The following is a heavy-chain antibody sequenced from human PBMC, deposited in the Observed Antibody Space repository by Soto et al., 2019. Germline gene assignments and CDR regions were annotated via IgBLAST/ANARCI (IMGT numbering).Heavy chain of an antibody. CDR2: ISWNSGSI. CDR3: ARDPILTGYYRLEY. Sequence: GGSLRLFCAASGFTFDDYAMHWVRQAPGKGLEWVSGISWNSGSIGYADSVKGRFTISRDNSKNTLYLQMNSLRAEDTAVYYCARDPILTGYYRLEYWGQGTLVTVSS. V-gene: IGHV3-9*01. CDR1: GFTFDDYA. D-gene: IGHD3-9*01. J-gene: IGHJ4*02.